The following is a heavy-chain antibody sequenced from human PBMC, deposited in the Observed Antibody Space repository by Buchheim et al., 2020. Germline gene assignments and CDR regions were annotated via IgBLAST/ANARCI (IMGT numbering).Heavy chain of an antibody. J-gene: IGHJ4*02. Sequence: QVQLQQWGAGLLKPSETLSLTCAVYGGSFSGYYWSWIRQPPGKGLEWIGEINHSGSTNYNPSLKSRVSISVDTSKNQFSLKLSSVTAADTAVYYCARGMVEGATIDYWGQGTL. V-gene: IGHV4-34*01. CDR3: ARGMVEGATIDY. D-gene: IGHD1-26*01. CDR1: GGSFSGYY. CDR2: INHSGST.